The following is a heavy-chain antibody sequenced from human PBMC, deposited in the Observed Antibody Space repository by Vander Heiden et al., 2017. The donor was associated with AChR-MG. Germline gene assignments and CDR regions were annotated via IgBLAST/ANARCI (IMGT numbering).Heavy chain of an antibody. J-gene: IGHJ4*02. Sequence: QVTLRESGPALVRPTQTLTLTCTFSGFSLTTGGVSVSWIRQPPGKALEWLALIDWDADTYYNKPLRTRLTISKDTSKSQVVLKITDVDPVDTATYYCARTAGSRTSGWYSRPFDSWGQGTLGTVSS. CDR3: ARTAGSRTSGWYSRPFDS. V-gene: IGHV2-70*01. CDR2: IDWDADT. CDR1: GFSLTTGGVS. D-gene: IGHD6-19*01.